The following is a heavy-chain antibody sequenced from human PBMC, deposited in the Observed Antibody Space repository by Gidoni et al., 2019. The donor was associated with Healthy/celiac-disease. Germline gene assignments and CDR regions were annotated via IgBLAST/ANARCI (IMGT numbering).Heavy chain of an antibody. J-gene: IGHJ4*02. D-gene: IGHD3-3*01. CDR1: GRSISSSSYS. CDR3: ARTYDFWSGYRY. CDR2: IYYSGST. V-gene: IGHV4-39*01. Sequence: QLQLQESGPGLVKPSETLSLTCTVPGRSISSSSYSWGWIRQPPGKGLEWIGSIYYSGSTYYNPSLKSRVTISVDTSKNQFSLKLSSVTAADTAVYYCARTYDFWSGYRYWGQGTLVTVSS.